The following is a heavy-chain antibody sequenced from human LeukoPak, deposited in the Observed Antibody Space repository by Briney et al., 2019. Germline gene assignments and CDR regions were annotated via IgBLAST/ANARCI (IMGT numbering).Heavy chain of an antibody. CDR2: IKQDGSEK. CDR1: GFIFSSYW. Sequence: PGGSLRLSCAASGFIFSSYWMSWVRQAPGKGLEWVANIKQDGSEKYYVDSVKGRFTISRDNAKKSVYVQMSSLRVEDTAVYYCARGYYDFWSGYYSYYYYMDVWGKGTTVTVSS. J-gene: IGHJ6*03. D-gene: IGHD3-3*01. V-gene: IGHV3-7*01. CDR3: ARGYYDFWSGYYSYYYYMDV.